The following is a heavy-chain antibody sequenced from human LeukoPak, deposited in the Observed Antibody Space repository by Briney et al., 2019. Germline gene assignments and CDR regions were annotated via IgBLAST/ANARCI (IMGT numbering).Heavy chain of an antibody. V-gene: IGHV4-59*01. Sequence: SETLSLTCTVSGGSISSYYWSWIRQPPGKGLEWIGYIYYSGSTNYNPSLKSRVTISVDTSKNQFSLKLSSVTAADTAVYYCARGGGLRYFDWLSPYNWLDPWGQGTLVTVSS. J-gene: IGHJ5*02. CDR3: ARGGGLRYFDWLSPYNWLDP. CDR1: GGSISSYY. D-gene: IGHD3-9*01. CDR2: IYYSGST.